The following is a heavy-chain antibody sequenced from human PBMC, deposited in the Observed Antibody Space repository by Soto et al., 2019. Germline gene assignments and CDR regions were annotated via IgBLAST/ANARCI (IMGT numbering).Heavy chain of an antibody. Sequence: QMQLVQSGPEVKKPGTSVKVSCKASGFNFTSSAVQWVRQARGQPLELIGWIVVGSGNTNYAQKFQERVTITRDMSTSTAYMELSSLRSEDTAVYYCAAALHDYGDYVGFYFDYWGQGTLVTVSS. D-gene: IGHD4-17*01. V-gene: IGHV1-58*01. CDR2: IVVGSGNT. CDR3: AAALHDYGDYVGFYFDY. J-gene: IGHJ4*02. CDR1: GFNFTSSA.